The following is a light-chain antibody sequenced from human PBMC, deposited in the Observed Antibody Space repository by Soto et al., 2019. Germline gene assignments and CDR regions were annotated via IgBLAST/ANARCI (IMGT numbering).Light chain of an antibody. CDR3: QQSYSTPHT. Sequence: DIQMTQSPSSLSASVGDRVTITCRASQSISSSLNWYQQKPGKAPKLLIYAASSLQSGVPSRFSGSGSGTDFTITISSLQPEDFATYYCQQSYSTPHTCGQGTKLEIK. V-gene: IGKV1-39*01. CDR2: AAS. CDR1: QSISSS. J-gene: IGKJ2*01.